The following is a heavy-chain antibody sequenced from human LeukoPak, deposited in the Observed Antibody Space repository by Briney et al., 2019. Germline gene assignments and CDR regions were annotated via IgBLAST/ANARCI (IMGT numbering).Heavy chain of an antibody. CDR2: ISGGGDST. CDR3: ASRTSKGITMIVNYYYMDV. Sequence: GGSLRLSCAASGFNFSIYAMSWVRQAPGKGLEWVSAISGGGDSTYYADSVKGRFTISRDNSKNTLYLQMNSLRAEDTAVYYCASRTSKGITMIVNYYYMDVWGKGTTVTVSS. V-gene: IGHV3-23*01. J-gene: IGHJ6*03. CDR1: GFNFSIYA. D-gene: IGHD3-22*01.